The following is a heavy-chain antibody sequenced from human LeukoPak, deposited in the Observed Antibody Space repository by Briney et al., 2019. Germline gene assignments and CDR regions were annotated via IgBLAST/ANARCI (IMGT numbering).Heavy chain of an antibody. CDR3: AKRRFLEWLSPHAFDI. J-gene: IGHJ3*02. CDR1: GGSISSYY. Sequence: SETLSLTCTVSGGSISSYYWSWIRQPPGKGLEWIGEINHSGSTNYNPSLKSRVTISVDTSKNQFSLRLSSVTAADTAIYYCAKRRFLEWLSPHAFDIWGQGTMVTVSS. CDR2: INHSGST. D-gene: IGHD3-3*01. V-gene: IGHV4-34*01.